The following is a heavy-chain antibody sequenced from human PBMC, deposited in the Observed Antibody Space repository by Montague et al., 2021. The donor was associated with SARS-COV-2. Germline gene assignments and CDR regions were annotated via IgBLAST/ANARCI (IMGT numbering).Heavy chain of an antibody. V-gene: IGHV2-5*01. D-gene: IGHD3-16*01. Sequence: PALVKPTQTLTLTCTFSGFSLTTSGVGVGWIRQPPGKALECLTLXYWNDDKRYTPSLKNRPTVTKDIPKNQVVLTMTNMEPVDTGTYYCAHKKSGRPIEFGYWGQGILVTVSS. CDR1: GFSLTTSGVG. J-gene: IGHJ4*02. CDR2: XYWNDDK. CDR3: AHKKSGRPIEFGY.